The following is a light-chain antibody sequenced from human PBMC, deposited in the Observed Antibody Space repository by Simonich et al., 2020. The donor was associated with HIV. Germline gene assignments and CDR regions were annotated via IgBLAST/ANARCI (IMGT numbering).Light chain of an antibody. CDR3: QQYYTTPQT. J-gene: IGKJ2*01. CDR1: QSVLYSSNSKNY. V-gene: IGKV4-1*01. Sequence: DIVMTQSPDSLAVSLGERATINCKSSQSVLYSSNSKNYLAWYQQKPGQPPKLLIYWASARESGVPERFSGSGSGTDFTLTISSLQAEDVAVYYCQQYYTTPQTFGQGTKLEIK. CDR2: WAS.